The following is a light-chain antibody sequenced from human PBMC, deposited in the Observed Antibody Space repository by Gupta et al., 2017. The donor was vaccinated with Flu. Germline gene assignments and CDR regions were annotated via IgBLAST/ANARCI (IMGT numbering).Light chain of an antibody. CDR1: QNINSW. Sequence: PSPLSASVGDRVTITCRASQNINSWLAWYQQKPGKAPKFLIYKASSLQSGVPSRFSGSGSGTQFTLTISSLQPDDYATYYCQQYEAYPLTFGGGTKVEIK. CDR2: KAS. CDR3: QQYEAYPLT. J-gene: IGKJ4*01. V-gene: IGKV1-5*03.